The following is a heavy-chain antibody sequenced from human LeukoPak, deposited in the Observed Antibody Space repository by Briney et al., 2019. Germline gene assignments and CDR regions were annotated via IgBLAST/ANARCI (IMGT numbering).Heavy chain of an antibody. D-gene: IGHD3-10*01. J-gene: IGHJ6*02. CDR1: GFTVSSNY. Sequence: PGGSLTLSCAASGFTVSSNYMSWVRQAAGKGLEWVSVIYSGGSTYYADSVKGRFTISRDNSKNTLYLQMNSLRAEDTAVYYCAREGVLLWFVESRSTHGMDVWGQGTTVAVSS. CDR3: AREGVLLWFVESRSTHGMDV. CDR2: IYSGGST. V-gene: IGHV3-66*01.